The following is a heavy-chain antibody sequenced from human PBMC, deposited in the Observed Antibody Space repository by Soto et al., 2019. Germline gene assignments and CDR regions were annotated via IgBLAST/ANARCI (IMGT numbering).Heavy chain of an antibody. CDR1: GFTFGNSW. CDR2: MNSDGSST. D-gene: IGHD2-2*01. V-gene: IGHV3-74*01. J-gene: IGHJ4*02. CDR3: ARDIGVGPAGFDY. Sequence: GGSLRLSCAASGFTFGNSWMHWVRQAPGEGLEWVSRMNSDGSSTNYADSVKGRFTVSRDNAKNTLYLQMNSLRAEDTAVYYCARDIGVGPAGFDYWGQGTLVTVSS.